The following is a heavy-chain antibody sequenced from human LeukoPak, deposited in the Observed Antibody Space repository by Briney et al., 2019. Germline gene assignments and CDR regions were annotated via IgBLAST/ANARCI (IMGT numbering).Heavy chain of an antibody. D-gene: IGHD3-16*01. V-gene: IGHV5-51*01. CDR1: GYSFSAYW. CDR3: ARSQGGLTDNWFDP. J-gene: IGHJ5*02. CDR2: IFPGDSET. Sequence: GESLKISCKGSGYSFSAYWIAWVRQMPGKGLEWMGIIFPGDSETRYSPSFQGQVIISVDKSISTAYLQWSSLKASDTAMYYCARSQGGLTDNWFDPWGQGTLVTVSS.